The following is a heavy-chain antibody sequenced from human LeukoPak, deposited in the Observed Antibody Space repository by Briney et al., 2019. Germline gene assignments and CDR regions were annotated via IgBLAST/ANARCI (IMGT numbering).Heavy chain of an antibody. J-gene: IGHJ4*02. CDR1: GGTFSSYA. D-gene: IGHD5-18*01. V-gene: IGHV1-69*06. CDR3: ASRMDKGRGYSYGVDY. Sequence: GGSLRLSCAASGGTFSSYAISWVRQAPGQGLEWMGGIIPIFGTANYAQKFQGRVTITADKSTSTAYMELSSLRSEDTAVYYCASRMDKGRGYSYGVDYWGQGTLVTVSS. CDR2: IIPIFGTA.